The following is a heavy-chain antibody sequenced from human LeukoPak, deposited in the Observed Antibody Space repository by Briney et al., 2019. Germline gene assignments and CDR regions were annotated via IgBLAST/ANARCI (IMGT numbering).Heavy chain of an antibody. Sequence: PSETLSLTCTVSGGSIGRYYWSWIRQPPGKGLEWIGYIYYSGSTNYNPSLKSRVTISLDTSKNQFSLKLSSVTAADTAVYYCARHSDCTTTSCYPFDIWGQGTMVTVSS. CDR1: GGSIGRYY. V-gene: IGHV4-59*08. CDR3: ARHSDCTTTSCYPFDI. D-gene: IGHD2-2*01. CDR2: IYYSGST. J-gene: IGHJ3*02.